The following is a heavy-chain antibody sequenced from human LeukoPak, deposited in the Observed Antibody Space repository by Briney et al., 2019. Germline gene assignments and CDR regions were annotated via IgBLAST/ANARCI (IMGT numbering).Heavy chain of an antibody. J-gene: IGHJ3*02. V-gene: IGHV3-7*01. D-gene: IGHD6-13*01. CDR1: GFTFSSYW. CDR2: IKQDGSEK. Sequence: SGGSLRLSCAASGFTFSSYWMSWVRQAPGKGLERVANIKQDGSEKYYVDSVKGRFTISRDNAKNSLYLQMNSLRAEDTAVYYCARISGYSSLHDAFDIWGQGTMVTVSS. CDR3: ARISGYSSLHDAFDI.